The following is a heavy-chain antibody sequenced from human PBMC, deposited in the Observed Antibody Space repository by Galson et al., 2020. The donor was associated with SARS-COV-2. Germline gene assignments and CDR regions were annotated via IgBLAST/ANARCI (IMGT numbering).Heavy chain of an antibody. J-gene: IGHJ6*03. Sequence: GESLKISCAASGFTFSSYSMNWVRQAPGKGLEWVSSISSSSSYIYYADSVKGRFTISRDNAKNSLYLQMNSLRAEDTAVYYCARDIISAYDYYYYMDVWGKGTTVTVSS. V-gene: IGHV3-21*01. CDR2: ISSSSSYI. D-gene: IGHD3-10*01. CDR3: ARDIISAYDYYYYMDV. CDR1: GFTFSSYS.